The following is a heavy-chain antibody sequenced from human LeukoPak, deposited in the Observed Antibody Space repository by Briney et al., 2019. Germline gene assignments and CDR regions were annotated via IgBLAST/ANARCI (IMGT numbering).Heavy chain of an antibody. D-gene: IGHD3-22*01. Sequence: GGSLRLSCAASGFIVSSKYMSWVRQAPGKGLEWVSAISGSGGSTYYADSVKGRFAISRDNSKNTLYLQMNSLRAEDTAVYYCAKGSYYYDSSGFDYWGQGTLVTVSS. CDR1: GFIVSSKY. CDR2: ISGSGGST. J-gene: IGHJ4*02. CDR3: AKGSYYYDSSGFDY. V-gene: IGHV3-23*01.